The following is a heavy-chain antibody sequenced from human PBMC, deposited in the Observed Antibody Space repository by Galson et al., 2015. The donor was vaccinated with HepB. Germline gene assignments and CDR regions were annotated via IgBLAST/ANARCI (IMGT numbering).Heavy chain of an antibody. CDR2: ISGSGGST. CDR1: GFTFSSYA. J-gene: IGHJ6*02. V-gene: IGHV3-23*01. Sequence: SLRLSCAASGFTFSSYAMSWVRQAPGKGLEWVSAISGSGGSTYYADSVKGRFTISRDNSKNTLYLQMNSLRAEDTAVYYCANVGDARYSSGWSYYYYYGMDVWGQGTTVTVSS. D-gene: IGHD6-19*01. CDR3: ANVGDARYSSGWSYYYYYGMDV.